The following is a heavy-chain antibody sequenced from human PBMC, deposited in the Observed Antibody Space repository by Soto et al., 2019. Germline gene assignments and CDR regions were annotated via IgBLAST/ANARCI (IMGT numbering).Heavy chain of an antibody. CDR2: IIPILGIA. J-gene: IGHJ5*01. D-gene: IGHD6-13*01. Sequence: SVKVSCKASGGTFSSYTISWVRQAPGQGLEWMGRIIPILGIASYAQKFQGRVTITADKSTSTAYMELSSLRSEDTAVYYCAREGSSLDNWFDSWGQGSLVTVSS. CDR3: AREGSSLDNWFDS. V-gene: IGHV1-69*04. CDR1: GGTFSSYT.